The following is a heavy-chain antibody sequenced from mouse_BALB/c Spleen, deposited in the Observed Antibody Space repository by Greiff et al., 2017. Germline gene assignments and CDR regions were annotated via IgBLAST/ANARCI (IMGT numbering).Heavy chain of an antibody. CDR3: ARTSSYDYFDY. J-gene: IGHJ2*01. CDR2: ISSGGST. V-gene: IGHV5-6-5*01. D-gene: IGHD1-1*01. Sequence: EVQGVESGGGLVKPGGSLKLSCAASGFTFSSYAMSWVRQTPEKRLEWVASISSGGSTYYPDSVKGRFTISRDNARNILYLQMSSLRSEDTAMYYCARTSSYDYFDYWGQGTTLTVSS. CDR1: GFTFSSYA.